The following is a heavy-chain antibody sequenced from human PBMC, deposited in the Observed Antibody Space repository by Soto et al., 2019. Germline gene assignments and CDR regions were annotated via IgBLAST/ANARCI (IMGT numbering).Heavy chain of an antibody. Sequence: EVQLVESGGGLVQPGGSLRLSCAASGFTFSSYSMNWVRQAPGKGLEGVSYISSSSSTIYYADSVKGRLTISRDNAKNSRYLQMNSLRDQDTAVYDCARECGSLNWFDPWRQGTMVTLSS. CDR2: ISSSSSTI. CDR1: GFTFSSYS. J-gene: IGHJ5*02. CDR3: ARECGSLNWFDP. D-gene: IGHD1-26*01. V-gene: IGHV3-48*02.